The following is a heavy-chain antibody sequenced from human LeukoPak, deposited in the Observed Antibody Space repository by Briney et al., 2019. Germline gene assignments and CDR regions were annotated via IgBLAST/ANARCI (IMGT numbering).Heavy chain of an antibody. CDR2: IRQDGSEK. J-gene: IGHJ3*01. CDR1: GFTIGSYW. V-gene: IGHV3-7*01. D-gene: IGHD2/OR15-2a*01. CDR3: ARAGYYGDDAFDL. Sequence: GGSLRLSCAGSGFTIGSYWMSWVRQAPGKGLDWVANIRQDGSEKYYVDSVKGRLTISRDNAKNSLYLQMNSLRAEDTGIYYCARAGYYGDDAFDLWGQGTMVTVSS.